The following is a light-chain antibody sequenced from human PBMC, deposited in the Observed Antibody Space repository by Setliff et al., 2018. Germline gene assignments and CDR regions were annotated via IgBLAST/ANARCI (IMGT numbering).Light chain of an antibody. V-gene: IGLV3-21*03. J-gene: IGLJ1*01. Sequence: SYALTQPPSVSVAPGSTARIPCGGANIGAKSVHWYQHRAGQAPVLVVYDDTDRPSGIPERFSGSNSGNTAILTISRVEAGDEADYYCQVWNSETYPYVFGSGTKVTV. CDR2: DDT. CDR1: NIGAKS. CDR3: QVWNSETYPYV.